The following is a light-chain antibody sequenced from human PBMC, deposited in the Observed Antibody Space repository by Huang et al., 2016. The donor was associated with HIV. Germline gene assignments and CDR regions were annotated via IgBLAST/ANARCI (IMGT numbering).Light chain of an antibody. V-gene: IGKV1-13*02. CDR2: AAS. Sequence: AVQLTQSPSSLSASVGDTVIISCRASQDIGTSLAWYQQRTGRAPKLLISAASTLQTGVPSRFSGDSAGTYFTLFITNLQPEDFVTYYCQQLHTYPITFGQGTRLDMK. J-gene: IGKJ5*01. CDR3: QQLHTYPIT. CDR1: QDIGTS.